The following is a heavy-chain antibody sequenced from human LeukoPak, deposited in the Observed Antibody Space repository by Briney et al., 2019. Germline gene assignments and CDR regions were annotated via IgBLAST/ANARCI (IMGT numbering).Heavy chain of an antibody. D-gene: IGHD6-19*01. V-gene: IGHV3-49*03. CDR1: GFTSGDYA. Sequence: GGSLRLSCTASGFTSGDYAMSWFRQAPGKGLEWVGFIRSKAYGGTTEYAASVKGRFTISRDDSKSIAYLQMNSLKTEDTAVYYCTRKQWLGPLSDYWGQGTLVTVSS. CDR3: TRKQWLGPLSDY. CDR2: IRSKAYGGTT. J-gene: IGHJ4*02.